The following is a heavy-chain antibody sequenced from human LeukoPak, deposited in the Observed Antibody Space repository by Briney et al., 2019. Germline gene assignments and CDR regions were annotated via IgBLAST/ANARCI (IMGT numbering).Heavy chain of an antibody. V-gene: IGHV3-7*01. CDR1: GFTFTNYW. J-gene: IGHJ4*02. CDR3: VRALGSSSADY. CDR2: IKQDGSEK. Sequence: GGSLRLSCAASGFTFTNYWMSWVRQAPGKGLEGVANIKQDGSEKYYVDSVVGRFTISRDNAKNSLSLQMNSLRGEDTAVYYCVRALGSSSADYWGQGTLVTVSS. D-gene: IGHD6-6*01.